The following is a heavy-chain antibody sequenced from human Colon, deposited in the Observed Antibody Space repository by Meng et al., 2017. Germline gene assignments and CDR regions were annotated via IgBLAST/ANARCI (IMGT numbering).Heavy chain of an antibody. V-gene: IGHV4-34*01. Sequence: QGQLQQWGAGLLKPSETRSLTCAVYGGSFRCYYWSWIRQPPGKGLEWIGEINHSGSTNYNPSLKSRVTISVDTSKNQFSLKLSSVTAADTAVYYCARGLFDYWGQGTLVTVSS. CDR2: INHSGST. CDR1: GGSFRCYY. CDR3: ARGLFDY. J-gene: IGHJ4*02.